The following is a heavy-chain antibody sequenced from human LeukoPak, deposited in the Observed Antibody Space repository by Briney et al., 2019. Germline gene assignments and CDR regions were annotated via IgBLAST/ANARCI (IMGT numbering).Heavy chain of an antibody. CDR1: GGTFSSYA. J-gene: IGHJ4*02. D-gene: IGHD3-10*01. Sequence: ASVKVSCKASGGTFSSYAISWVRQAPGQGPEWMGWINPNSGGTKYAQKFQGRVTMTRDTSITTAYMELSRLRSDDTAVYYCATTNYYGSGSYQYYFDYWGQGTLVTVSS. V-gene: IGHV1-2*02. CDR3: ATTNYYGSGSYQYYFDY. CDR2: INPNSGGT.